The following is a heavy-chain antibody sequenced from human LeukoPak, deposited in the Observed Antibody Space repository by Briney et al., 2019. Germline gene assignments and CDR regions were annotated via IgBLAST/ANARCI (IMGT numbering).Heavy chain of an antibody. V-gene: IGHV3-74*01. Sequence: PGGSLRLSCTTSGFTFSSYWMHWLRQAPGKGLVWVSRINSDGSSITYADSVKGRFTISRDNAKNTLYLQINSLKAEDTAVYYCAKRGDGGAWYDSWGQGTLVIVSS. D-gene: IGHD5-24*01. CDR1: GFTFSSYW. CDR3: AKRGDGGAWYDS. J-gene: IGHJ5*01. CDR2: INSDGSSI.